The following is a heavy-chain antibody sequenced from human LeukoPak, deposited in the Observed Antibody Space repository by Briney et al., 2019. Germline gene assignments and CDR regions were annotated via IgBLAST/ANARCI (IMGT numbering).Heavy chain of an antibody. V-gene: IGHV4-39*01. Sequence: PSETLSLTCTVSGGSISSSPYYWGWIRQPPGKGLEWIGTIYYSGSTYYNPSLKSRVTISVNTSKNQFSLKLTSVTAADTAVYYCARPVPSRLGWFDPWGQGTLVTVSS. D-gene: IGHD1-1*01. CDR1: GGSISSSPYY. CDR3: ARPVPSRLGWFDP. J-gene: IGHJ5*02. CDR2: IYYSGST.